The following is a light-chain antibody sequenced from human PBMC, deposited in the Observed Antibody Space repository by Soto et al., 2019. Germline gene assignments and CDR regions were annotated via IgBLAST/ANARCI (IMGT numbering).Light chain of an antibody. CDR3: QQYHD. Sequence: DNQMTHSPSTLSASVGDRVTITCRASQSISTWLAWYQQKPGKAPKVLINQTSILQDGVPSRFSGTGSGTEFTLTIDSLQPDDFATYYCQQYHDFGQGTKLEI. CDR1: QSISTW. CDR2: QTS. J-gene: IGKJ2*01. V-gene: IGKV1-5*03.